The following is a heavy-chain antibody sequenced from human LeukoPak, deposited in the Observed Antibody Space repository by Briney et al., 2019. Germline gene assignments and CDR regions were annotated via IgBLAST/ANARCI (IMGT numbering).Heavy chain of an antibody. J-gene: IGHJ5*02. CDR3: GRGHGTSWFPFDP. D-gene: IGHD6-13*01. V-gene: IGHV3-48*03. CDR1: GFSFSSYQ. CDR2: ISDDDTTI. Sequence: GGSLRLSCTASGFSFSSYQMNWVRQAPGKGLEWVSYISDDDTTIYYADSVKGRFTISRDDAKSSLYLQMNSLRAEDTAIYYCGRGHGTSWFPFDPWGEGALVTVSS.